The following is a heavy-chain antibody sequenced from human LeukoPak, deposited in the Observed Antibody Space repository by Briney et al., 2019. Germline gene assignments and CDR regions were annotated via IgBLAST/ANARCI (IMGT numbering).Heavy chain of an antibody. Sequence: PGGSLRLSCAASGFTFDDYAMHWVRQAPGKGLEWVSGISWNSGSIGYADSVKGRFTISRDNAKNSLYLQMNSLRAEETALYYFAKGRITLILVGSSFDYWGQGTLVTVPP. J-gene: IGHJ4*02. V-gene: IGHV3-9*01. D-gene: IGHD3-22*01. CDR3: AKGRITLILVGSSFDY. CDR2: ISWNSGSI. CDR1: GFTFDDYA.